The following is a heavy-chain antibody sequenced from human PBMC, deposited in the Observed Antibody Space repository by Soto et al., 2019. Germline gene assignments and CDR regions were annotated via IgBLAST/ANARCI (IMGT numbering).Heavy chain of an antibody. V-gene: IGHV3-23*01. Sequence: EVQLLESGGGLVQPGGSLRLSCAASGFTFSTYAMSWVRQAPGKGLEWVSAISGSGGSTYYADSVKGRFTVSRDNSKDTLYLQMTNLRAEDTAVYYCAKGSAVAGTRDYGMDVWGQGTTVTVSS. CDR1: GFTFSTYA. D-gene: IGHD6-19*01. CDR2: ISGSGGST. CDR3: AKGSAVAGTRDYGMDV. J-gene: IGHJ6*02.